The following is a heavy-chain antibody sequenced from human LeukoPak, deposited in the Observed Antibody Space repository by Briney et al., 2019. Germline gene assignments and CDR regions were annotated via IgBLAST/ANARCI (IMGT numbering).Heavy chain of an antibody. J-gene: IGHJ6*02. CDR1: GGSFSGYY. D-gene: IGHD3-10*01. Sequence: SETLSLTCAVYGGSFSGYYWSWIRQPPGKGLEWIGEINHSGSTNYNPSLKSRVTISVDTSKNQFSLKLSSATAADTAVYYCARGVLWFGELSRLNGMDVWGQGTTVTVSS. CDR3: ARGVLWFGELSRLNGMDV. V-gene: IGHV4-34*01. CDR2: INHSGST.